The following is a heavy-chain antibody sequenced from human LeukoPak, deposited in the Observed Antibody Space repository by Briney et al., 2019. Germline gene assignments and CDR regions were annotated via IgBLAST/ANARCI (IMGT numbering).Heavy chain of an antibody. Sequence: ASVKVSCKASGYTFTSYYMHWVRQAPGQGLEWMGIINPSGGSTSYAQKFQGRVTMTRDTSTSTVYMELSSLRSEDTAMYYCARDRRSKRVAYCGGDCYIGYFDLWGRGTLVTVSS. CDR1: GYTFTSYY. CDR2: INPSGGST. D-gene: IGHD2-21*02. V-gene: IGHV1-46*01. CDR3: ARDRRSKRVAYCGGDCYIGYFDL. J-gene: IGHJ2*01.